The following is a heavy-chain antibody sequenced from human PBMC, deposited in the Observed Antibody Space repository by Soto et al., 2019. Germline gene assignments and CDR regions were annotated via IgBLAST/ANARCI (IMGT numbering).Heavy chain of an antibody. D-gene: IGHD5-18*01. CDR3: AKVLQSNTAMVSFPGMDV. CDR2: IWYDGSNK. Sequence: HPGGSLRLSCAASGFTFSSYGMHWVRQAPGKGLEWVAVIWYDGSNKYYADSVKGRFTISRDNSKNTLYLQMNSLRAEDTAVYYCAKVLQSNTAMVSFPGMDVWGQGTTVTVSS. CDR1: GFTFSSYG. J-gene: IGHJ6*02. V-gene: IGHV3-33*06.